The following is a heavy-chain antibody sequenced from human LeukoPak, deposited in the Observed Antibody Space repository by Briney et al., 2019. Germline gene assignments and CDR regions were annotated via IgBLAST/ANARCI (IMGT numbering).Heavy chain of an antibody. CDR2: IYYSGST. Sequence: SETLSLTCTVSGGSISSSSCYWGWIRQPPGKGLEWIGSIYYSGSTYYNPSLKSRVTISVDTSKNQFSLKLSSVTAADTAVYYCARVPYCSSTSCYDYYYYMDVWGKGTTVTVSS. CDR3: ARVPYCSSTSCYDYYYYMDV. CDR1: GGSISSSSCY. V-gene: IGHV4-39*01. D-gene: IGHD2-2*01. J-gene: IGHJ6*03.